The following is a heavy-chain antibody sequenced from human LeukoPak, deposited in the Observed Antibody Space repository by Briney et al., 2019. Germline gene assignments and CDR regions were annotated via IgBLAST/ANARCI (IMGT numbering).Heavy chain of an antibody. CDR2: IIPVLNMT. V-gene: IGHV1-69*04. Sequence: ASVTVSCTASGVTFTNYAISWVRQAPGQGLEWMGRIIPVLNMTQDAQKFQGRVTLTADTSTSTVFMELSRLTSEDTAMYYCARDLEMTTDPWGQGTLVTVSS. CDR3: ARDLEMTTDP. J-gene: IGHJ5*02. CDR1: GVTFTNYA. D-gene: IGHD5-24*01.